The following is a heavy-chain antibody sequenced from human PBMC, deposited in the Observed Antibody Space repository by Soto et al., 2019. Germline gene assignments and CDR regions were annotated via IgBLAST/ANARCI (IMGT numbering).Heavy chain of an antibody. V-gene: IGHV4-31*03. Sequence: SETLSLTCTVSGGSISSGGYYWSWIRQHPAKGLEWIGYIYYSGSTYYNPSLKSRVTISVHTSKNQSSPKLCSVTAADTAGYCCASSRGDYGKWLDPWGQGTLVNVSS. CDR3: ASSRGDYGKWLDP. D-gene: IGHD4-17*01. CDR2: IYYSGST. J-gene: IGHJ5*02. CDR1: GGSISSGGYY.